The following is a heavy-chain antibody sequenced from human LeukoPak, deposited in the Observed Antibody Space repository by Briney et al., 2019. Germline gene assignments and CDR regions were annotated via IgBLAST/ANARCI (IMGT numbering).Heavy chain of an antibody. CDR3: AKTYVDTTFFDS. Sequence: GGSLRLSCVASGFSFSNYAINWVRQAPGKGLEWVSAISGSGGTIFYADSVKGRFAISRDNSKNTLYLQMTSLRAEDTAVYYCAKTYVDTTFFDSWGQGTRVTVSS. CDR1: GFSFSNYA. V-gene: IGHV3-23*01. D-gene: IGHD5-18*01. J-gene: IGHJ4*02. CDR2: ISGSGGTI.